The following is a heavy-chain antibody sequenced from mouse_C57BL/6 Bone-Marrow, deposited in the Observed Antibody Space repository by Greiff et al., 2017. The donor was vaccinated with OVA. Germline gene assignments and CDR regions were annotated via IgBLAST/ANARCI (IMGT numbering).Heavy chain of an antibody. J-gene: IGHJ2*01. D-gene: IGHD1-1*01. CDR1: GFTFSSYG. CDR3: ARHPTYYGSSYDYFDY. Sequence: VQLQQSGGDLVKPGGSLKLSCAASGFTFSSYGMSWVRQTPDKRLEWVATISSGGSYTYYPDSVKGRFTISRDNAKNTLYLQMSSLKSEDTAMYYCARHPTYYGSSYDYFDYWGQGTTLTVSS. V-gene: IGHV5-6*01. CDR2: ISSGGSYT.